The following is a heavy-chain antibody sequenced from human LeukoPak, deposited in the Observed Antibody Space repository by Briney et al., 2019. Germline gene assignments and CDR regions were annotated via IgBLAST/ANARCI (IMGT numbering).Heavy chain of an antibody. J-gene: IGHJ4*02. Sequence: GGSLRLSCAAAGFTFSSYAMSWVSQAPGKGLEWVSAISGSGGSTYYADSVKGRFTISRDNSKNTLYLQMNSLRAEDTAVYYCAKDGNSYDFWSGYYTASYYFDYWGQGTLVTVSS. CDR2: ISGSGGST. CDR3: AKDGNSYDFWSGYYTASYYFDY. CDR1: GFTFSSYA. V-gene: IGHV3-23*01. D-gene: IGHD3-3*01.